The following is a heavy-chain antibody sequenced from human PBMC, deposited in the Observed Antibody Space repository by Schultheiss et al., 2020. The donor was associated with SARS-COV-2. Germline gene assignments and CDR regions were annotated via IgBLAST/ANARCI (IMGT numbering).Heavy chain of an antibody. CDR1: GFTFSSYG. Sequence: GGSLRLSCAASGFTFSSYGMHWVRQAPGKGLEWVSYISTSGGTKYYADSVKGRFTISRDNAKNSLYLQMKSLRAEDTAVYYCARVSRYDYVWGSYRFSPLDYWGQGTLVTVSS. J-gene: IGHJ4*02. V-gene: IGHV3-48*04. CDR2: ISTSGGTK. CDR3: ARVSRYDYVWGSYRFSPLDY. D-gene: IGHD3-16*02.